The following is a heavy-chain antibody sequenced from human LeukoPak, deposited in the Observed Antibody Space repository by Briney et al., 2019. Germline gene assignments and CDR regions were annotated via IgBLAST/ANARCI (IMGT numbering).Heavy chain of an antibody. CDR2: INPSGGST. CDR3: ARDEYSSGWDDAFDI. CDR1: GYTFTSYY. D-gene: IGHD6-19*01. J-gene: IGHJ3*02. Sequence: ASVTVSCKASGYTFTSYYMHWVRQAPGQGLEWMGIINPSGGSTSYAQKFQGRVTMTRDTSTSTVYMELSSLRSEDTAVYYCARDEYSSGWDDAFDIWGQGTMVTGSS. V-gene: IGHV1-46*01.